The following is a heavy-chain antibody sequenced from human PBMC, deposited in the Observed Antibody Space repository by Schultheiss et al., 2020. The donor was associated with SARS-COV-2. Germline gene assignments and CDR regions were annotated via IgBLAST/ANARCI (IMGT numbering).Heavy chain of an antibody. J-gene: IGHJ6*02. CDR3: ARDGEMGIITIFGVVNPTYYYGMDV. V-gene: IGHV1-2*02. CDR1: GYTFTGYY. Sequence: ASVKVSCKASGYTFTGYYMHWVRQAPGQGLEWMGWINPNSGGTNYAQKFQGRVTMTRDTSISTAYMELRSLRSDDTAVYYCARDGEMGIITIFGVVNPTYYYGMDVWGQGTTVTVSS. D-gene: IGHD3-3*01. CDR2: INPNSGGT.